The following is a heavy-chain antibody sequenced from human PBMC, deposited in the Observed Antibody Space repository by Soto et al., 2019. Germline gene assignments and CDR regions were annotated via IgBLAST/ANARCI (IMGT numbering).Heavy chain of an antibody. Sequence: GGSLRLSCAASGFTVTSNYMNWVRQAPGEGLEWISILYGDGRAYFADSVKGRFTISRDSSKNTLFLQMNSLRAEDTAIYYCARQPSGTYLLHWGQGTMVTVSS. D-gene: IGHD1-26*01. CDR3: ARQPSGTYLLH. CDR1: GFTVTSNY. V-gene: IGHV3-66*04. CDR2: LYGDGRA. J-gene: IGHJ3*01.